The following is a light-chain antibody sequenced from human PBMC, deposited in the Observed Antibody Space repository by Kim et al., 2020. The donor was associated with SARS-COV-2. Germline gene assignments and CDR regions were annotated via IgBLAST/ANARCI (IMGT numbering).Light chain of an antibody. J-gene: IGLJ2*01. CDR1: KLGDKY. V-gene: IGLV3-1*01. CDR2: EDT. Sequence: YELTQPPSVSVSPGQTASITCSGDKLGDKYAYWYQQKPGQSPVLVIYEDTKRPSGIPERFSASNSENTATLTISATQAIDEADYYCQAWGSRTVVFGGGTQLTVL. CDR3: QAWGSRTVV.